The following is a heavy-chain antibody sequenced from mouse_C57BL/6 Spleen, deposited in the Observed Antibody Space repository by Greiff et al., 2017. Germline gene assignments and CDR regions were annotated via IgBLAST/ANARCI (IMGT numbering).Heavy chain of an antibody. V-gene: IGHV1-64*01. CDR2: IHPNSGST. CDR1: GYTFTSYW. Sequence: QVQLQQPGAELVKPGASVKLSCKASGYTFTSYWMHWVKQRPGQGLEWIGMIHPNSGSTNYNEKFKSKATLTVDKSSSTAYMQLSSLTSEDSAVYDCAREENTTPWFAYWGQGTLVTVSA. J-gene: IGHJ3*01. CDR3: AREENTTPWFAY.